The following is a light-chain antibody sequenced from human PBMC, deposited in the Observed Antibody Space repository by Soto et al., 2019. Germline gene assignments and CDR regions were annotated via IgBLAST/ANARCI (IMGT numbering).Light chain of an antibody. CDR3: QYYNYYSSWT. V-gene: IGKV1-5*01. CDR1: QSISIL. J-gene: IGKJ1*01. Sequence: DIQMTQSPSTLSASVGDRVTITCRASQSISILVAWYQQKPGEAPQLLIYDASSLDRGVPSRFSGSGSGTEFTITISILQPDDFATYYCQYYNYYSSWTFGQGTKVEIK. CDR2: DAS.